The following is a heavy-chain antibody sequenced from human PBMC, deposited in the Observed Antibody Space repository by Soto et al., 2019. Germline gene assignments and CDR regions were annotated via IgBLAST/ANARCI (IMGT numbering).Heavy chain of an antibody. Sequence: ASVKVSCKVSGYTLTELSMHWVRQAPGKGLEWMGGFDPEDGETIYAQKFQGRVTMTEDTSTDTAYMELSSLRSEDTAVYYCARRSFRITIFGVPRFDLDYWGQGTLVTISS. CDR1: GYTLTELS. V-gene: IGHV1-24*01. D-gene: IGHD3-3*01. CDR3: ARRSFRITIFGVPRFDLDY. CDR2: FDPEDGET. J-gene: IGHJ4*02.